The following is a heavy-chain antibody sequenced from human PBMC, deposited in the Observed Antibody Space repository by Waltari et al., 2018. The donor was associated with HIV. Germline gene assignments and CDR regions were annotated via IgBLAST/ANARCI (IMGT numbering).Heavy chain of an antibody. CDR1: AYSIGHGFY. Sequence: QLLLQESGPGLVKPSETLSLTCSVSAYSIGHGFYWGWIRQPPGEGLEWIATVHQSGRAYYRPSLKSRVTISMDTSRNQFSLKMNSVTAADTAIYYCARLRSNGQRGPLNMRGYFFYGMDVWGQGTTVTVSS. CDR3: ARLRSNGQRGPLNMRGYFFYGMDV. D-gene: IGHD3-3*01. J-gene: IGHJ6*02. CDR2: VHQSGRA. V-gene: IGHV4-38-2*01.